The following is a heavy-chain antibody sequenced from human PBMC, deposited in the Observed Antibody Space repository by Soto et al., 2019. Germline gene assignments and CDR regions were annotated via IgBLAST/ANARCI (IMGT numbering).Heavy chain of an antibody. J-gene: IGHJ4*02. D-gene: IGHD3-10*01. Sequence: SETLSLTCTVSGYSISSGSYFGLIRQPPGKRLEWIGSMYPTGTTYYNPSLKSRVTMSVDTSKNQFSLKVTSVTAADTAVYYCARDLNYGLYYFDYWGQGTLVTVSS. V-gene: IGHV4-38-2*02. CDR1: GYSISSGSY. CDR2: MYPTGTT. CDR3: ARDLNYGLYYFDY.